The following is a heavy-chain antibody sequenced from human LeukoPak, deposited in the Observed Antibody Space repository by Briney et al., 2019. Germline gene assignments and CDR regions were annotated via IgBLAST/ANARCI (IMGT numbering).Heavy chain of an antibody. D-gene: IGHD4-17*01. V-gene: IGHV1-18*01. Sequence: ASVTVSFKASVYTFTSYRISWLRQPPSQGLEWMGWISSYNRNTNYAHKLHGRLTITTDTPTNPPYMELRSLRSDTTAVYYCARLNKGLRHIRYYYYGRDVWGQGTTVTVS. CDR2: ISSYNRNT. CDR3: ARLNKGLRHIRYYYYGRDV. J-gene: IGHJ6*02. CDR1: VYTFTSYR.